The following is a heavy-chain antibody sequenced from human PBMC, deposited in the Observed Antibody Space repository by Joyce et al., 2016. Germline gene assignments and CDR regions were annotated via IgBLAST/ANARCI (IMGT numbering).Heavy chain of an antibody. J-gene: IGHJ6*02. CDR2: VCYIRST. CDR3: ARSNFYGCESKYPLDV. CDR1: GGPVYSADHC. V-gene: IGHV4-30-4*01. D-gene: IGHD3-10*01. Sequence: QVHLRESGPGLVKALETLSLTCTVSGGPVYSADHCWHWVRQQPGKGLEWIGSVCYIRSTRERPSLSTRLSLSIATSKNQFSLRLRSVTAADMAVYFCARSNFYGCESKYPLDVWGQGTTVTVSS.